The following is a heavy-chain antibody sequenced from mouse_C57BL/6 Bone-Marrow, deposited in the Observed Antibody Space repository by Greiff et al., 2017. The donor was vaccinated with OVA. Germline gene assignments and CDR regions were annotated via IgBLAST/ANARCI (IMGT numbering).Heavy chain of an antibody. CDR1: GFTFSDYY. J-gene: IGHJ3*01. CDR2: ISNGGGST. Sequence: EVKLMESGGGLVQPGGSLKLSCAASGFTFSDYYMYWVRQTPEKRLEWVAYISNGGGSTYYPDTVKGRFTISRDNAKNTLYLQMSRLKSEDTAMYYCARHDYYGSSYFFAYWGQGTLVTVSA. CDR3: ARHDYYGSSYFFAY. D-gene: IGHD1-1*01. V-gene: IGHV5-12*01.